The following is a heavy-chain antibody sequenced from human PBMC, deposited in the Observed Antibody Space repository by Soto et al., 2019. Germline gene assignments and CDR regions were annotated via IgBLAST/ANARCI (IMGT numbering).Heavy chain of an antibody. V-gene: IGHV3-33*01. J-gene: IGHJ4*02. D-gene: IGHD2-2*01. CDR3: AREGVGYCSSTSGYAGVSGFDY. Sequence: QVQLVESGGGVVQPGRSLRLSCAASGFTFSSYGMHWVRQAPGKGLEWVAVIWYDGSNKYYADSVKGRFTISRDNSKNTLYLQMNSLRAEDTAVYYCAREGVGYCSSTSGYAGVSGFDYWGQGTLVTVSS. CDR1: GFTFSSYG. CDR2: IWYDGSNK.